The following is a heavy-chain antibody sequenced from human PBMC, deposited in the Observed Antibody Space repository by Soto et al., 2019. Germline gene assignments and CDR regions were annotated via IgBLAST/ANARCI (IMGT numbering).Heavy chain of an antibody. CDR3: VTDQWYAFDI. CDR2: FRGRDGTI. V-gene: IGHV3-48*03. D-gene: IGHD2-15*01. J-gene: IGHJ3*02. CDR1: GFNFRTSD. Sequence: PGGSLRLSCTVSGFNFRTSDRNWVRQAPGKGLEWISYFRGRDGTISYADSVKDRFTIARDIAKNSLYLQMNSLRAEDTAVYYCVTDQWYAFDIWGQGTMVTVSS.